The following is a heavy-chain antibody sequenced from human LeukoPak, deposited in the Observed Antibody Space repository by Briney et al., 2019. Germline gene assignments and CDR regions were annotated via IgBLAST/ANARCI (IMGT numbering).Heavy chain of an antibody. CDR3: ASPPPGYSGYDFNH. CDR2: IMPMFGKT. J-gene: IGHJ5*02. V-gene: IGHV1-69*06. D-gene: IGHD5-12*01. CDR1: GGTFSSYD. Sequence: ASVKVSCKASGGTFSSYDISWVRQAPGQGLEWMGGIMPMFGKTNYAQKFQGRVTTTADKATSTAYMELSSLRSEDTAVYYCASPPPGYSGYDFNHWGQGTLVTVSS.